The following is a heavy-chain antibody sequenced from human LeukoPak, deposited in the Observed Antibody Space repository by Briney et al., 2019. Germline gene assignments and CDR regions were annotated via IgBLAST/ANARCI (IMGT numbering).Heavy chain of an antibody. CDR3: AGGPYSYDSSGAFDI. V-gene: IGHV4-61*02. Sequence: SETLSLTCTVSGDSISSGDYYWSWLRQPAGTGLEWIGRISSSGSTNYNPSLKSRVTISVDTSKNQFSLKLSSVTAADTAVYFCAGGPYSYDSSGAFDIWGQGTMVTVSS. CDR2: ISSSGST. J-gene: IGHJ3*02. CDR1: GDSISSGDYY. D-gene: IGHD3-22*01.